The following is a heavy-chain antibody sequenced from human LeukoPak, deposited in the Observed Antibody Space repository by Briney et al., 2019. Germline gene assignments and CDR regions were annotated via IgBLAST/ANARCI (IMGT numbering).Heavy chain of an antibody. J-gene: IGHJ4*02. CDR2: TYYRSKWYN. D-gene: IGHD7-27*01. V-gene: IGHV6-1*01. Sequence: SQTLSLTCVISGDSVSSTSSAWNWIRQSPSRGLEWLGRTYYRSKWYNDYAVSVKSRITINPDTSKNQFSLQLNSVTPEDTAVYYCAGGRLGNYYFDSWGQGTLVTVSS. CDR3: AGGRLGNYYFDS. CDR1: GDSVSSTSSA.